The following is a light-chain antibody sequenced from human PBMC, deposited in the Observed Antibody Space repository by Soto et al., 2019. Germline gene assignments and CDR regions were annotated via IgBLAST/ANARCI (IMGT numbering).Light chain of an antibody. J-gene: IGKJ4*01. Sequence: EIVLTQTPGTLSLSPGERATLSCRASQSVISSYLDWYQQKPGQAPRLLIYGASTRATGIPDRFSGSGSGTDFTLTISRLEPEDFAIYYCQQYGGSPPLTFGGGTKVEIK. CDR1: QSVISSY. CDR3: QQYGGSPPLT. V-gene: IGKV3-20*01. CDR2: GAS.